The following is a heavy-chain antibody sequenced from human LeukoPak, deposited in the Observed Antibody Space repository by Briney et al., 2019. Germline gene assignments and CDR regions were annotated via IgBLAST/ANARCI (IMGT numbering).Heavy chain of an antibody. V-gene: IGHV3-30*03. CDR1: GFTFSTYG. CDR2: ISYDGSNK. J-gene: IGHJ4*02. D-gene: IGHD3-9*01. Sequence: GRSLRLSCAASGFTFSTYGMHWVRQAPGKGLEWVAVISYDGSNKYYADSVKGRVTISRDNSKNTLYLQMNSLRAEDTAVYYCARELTGFDYWGQGTLVTVSS. CDR3: ARELTGFDY.